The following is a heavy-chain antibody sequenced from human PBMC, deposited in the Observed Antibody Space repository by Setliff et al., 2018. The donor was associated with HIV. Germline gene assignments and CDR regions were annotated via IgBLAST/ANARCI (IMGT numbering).Heavy chain of an antibody. V-gene: IGHV4-59*11. CDR1: GGSISSHY. CDR3: AREIGGGFDP. J-gene: IGHJ5*02. Sequence: KPSETLSLTCTVSGGSISSHYWSWIRQPPGKGLEWIGSIYYSGSTNYNPSLKSRVTISVDTSKNQFSLKLSSVTAADTAVYYCAREIGGGFDPWGQGTLVTVSS. CDR2: IYYSGST.